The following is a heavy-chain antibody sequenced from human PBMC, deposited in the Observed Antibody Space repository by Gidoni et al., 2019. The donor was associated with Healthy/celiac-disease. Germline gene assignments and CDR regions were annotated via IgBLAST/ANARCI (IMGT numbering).Heavy chain of an antibody. J-gene: IGHJ6*02. CDR1: GGSFSGYY. Sequence: QVQLQQWGAGLLKPSETLSLTCAVYGGSFSGYYWSWIRQPPGKGLEWIGEINHSGSTNYNPSLKSRVTISVDTSKNQFSLKLSSVTAADTAVYYCARGRGPRGVTINPVYYYGMDVWGQGTTVTVSS. V-gene: IGHV4-34*01. CDR3: ARGRGPRGVTINPVYYYGMDV. CDR2: INHSGST. D-gene: IGHD2-21*02.